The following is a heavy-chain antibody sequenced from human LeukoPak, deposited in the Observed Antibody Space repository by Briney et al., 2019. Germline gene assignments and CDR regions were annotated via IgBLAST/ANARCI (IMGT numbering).Heavy chain of an antibody. CDR2: INTDGSST. CDR3: AREYSLLFDY. D-gene: IGHD2-15*01. Sequence: GGSLRLSCADSGFTFRDYWMHWVRQAPGKGLVWVSRINTDGSSTSYADSVKGRFTISRDNAKNSLYLQMNSLRAEDTAVYYCAREYSLLFDYWGQGTLVTVSS. V-gene: IGHV3-74*01. CDR1: GFTFRDYW. J-gene: IGHJ4*02.